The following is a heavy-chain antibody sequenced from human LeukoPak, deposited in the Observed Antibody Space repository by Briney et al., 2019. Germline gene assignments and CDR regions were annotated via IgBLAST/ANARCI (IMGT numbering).Heavy chain of an antibody. CDR3: VVYTGGYRSQF. CDR1: GFTFSSYA. CDR2: ISDRGDRQ. V-gene: IGHV3-23*01. D-gene: IGHD5-24*01. Sequence: GGSLRLSCVASGFTFSSYAMSWVRQAPGKGLEWVSAISDRGDRQYHADSVKGRFTISRDNSMNTLRLQMNSLSVEDTAVYYCVVYTGGYRSQFWGQGTLVTVSS. J-gene: IGHJ4*02.